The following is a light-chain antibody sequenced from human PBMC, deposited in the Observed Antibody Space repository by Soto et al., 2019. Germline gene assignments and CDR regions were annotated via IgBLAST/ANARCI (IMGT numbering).Light chain of an antibody. J-gene: IGKJ1*01. V-gene: IGKV1-5*01. Sequence: DIHLTQYPSTLSVSVRDRVAITCLASQSISSWLAWYQQKPGKAPKLLIYDASSLESGVPSRFSGSGSGTEFTLTISSLQPDDFATYYCQQYNSYSVWPVGQVTKVDIK. CDR2: DAS. CDR1: QSISSW. CDR3: QQYNSYSVWP.